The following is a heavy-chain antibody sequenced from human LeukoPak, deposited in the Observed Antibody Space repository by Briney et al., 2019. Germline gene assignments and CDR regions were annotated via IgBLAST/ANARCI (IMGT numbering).Heavy chain of an antibody. V-gene: IGHV4-34*01. CDR1: GGSFNGYY. D-gene: IGHD3-22*01. CDR3: AREKYYYDSSGYSPYWYFDL. J-gene: IGHJ2*01. CDR2: INHSGST. Sequence: PSETLSLTCAVYGGSFNGYYWSWIRQPPGKGLEWIGEINHSGSTNYNPSLKSRVTISVDTSKNQFSLKLSSVTAADTAVYYCAREKYYYDSSGYSPYWYFDLWGRGTLVTVSS.